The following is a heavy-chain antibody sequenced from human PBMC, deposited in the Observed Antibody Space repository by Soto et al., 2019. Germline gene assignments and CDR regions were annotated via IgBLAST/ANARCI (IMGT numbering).Heavy chain of an antibody. CDR2: INHSGST. CDR1: GGSFSGYY. CDR3: ARARYGSGSYYSLFDP. D-gene: IGHD3-10*01. V-gene: IGHV4-34*01. J-gene: IGHJ5*02. Sequence: SETLSLTCAVYGGSFSGYYWSWIRQPPGKGLEWIGEINHSGSTNYNPSLKSRVTVSVDTSKNQFSLKLSSVTAADTAVYYCARARYGSGSYYSLFDPWGQGTLVTVSS.